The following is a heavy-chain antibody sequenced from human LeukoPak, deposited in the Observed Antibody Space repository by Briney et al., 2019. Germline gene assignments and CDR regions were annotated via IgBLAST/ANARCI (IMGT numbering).Heavy chain of an antibody. J-gene: IGHJ4*02. CDR2: ISNTGSTI. Sequence: GGSLRLSCAASGFTFSSYSMNWVRQAPGKGLEWDSYISNTGSTIYYADSVRGRFTISRDNAKNSLYLQMNSLRAEDTAVYYCARGPYSSSNYFDYWGQGTLVTVSS. D-gene: IGHD6-6*01. V-gene: IGHV3-48*01. CDR1: GFTFSSYS. CDR3: ARGPYSSSNYFDY.